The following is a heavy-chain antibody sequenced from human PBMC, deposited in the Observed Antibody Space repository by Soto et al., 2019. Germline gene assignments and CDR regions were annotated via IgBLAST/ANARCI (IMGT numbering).Heavy chain of an antibody. CDR2: ISYDGSNK. Sequence: PGGSLRLSCAASGFTFSSYGMRWVRQAPGKGLEWVAVISYDGSNKYYADSVKGRFTISRDNSKNTLYLQMNSLRAEDTAVYYCAKDVGPIAAAKRGLPFRPRPWVQGTLVTVSS. J-gene: IGHJ5*02. D-gene: IGHD6-13*01. CDR3: AKDVGPIAAAKRGLPFRPRP. CDR1: GFTFSSYG. V-gene: IGHV3-30*18.